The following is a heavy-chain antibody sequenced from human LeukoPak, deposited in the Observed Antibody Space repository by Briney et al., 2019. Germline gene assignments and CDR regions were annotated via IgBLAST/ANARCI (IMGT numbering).Heavy chain of an antibody. D-gene: IGHD3-22*01. Sequence: AGGSLRLSCAASGFTFNNAWMSWVRQAPGKGLKWVGRIKSKTDGGTTDYAAPVKGRFTISRDDSKNTLYLQMNSLKTEDTAVYYCTAPYYYDSSGYPYLGQRTLVTISS. V-gene: IGHV3-15*01. CDR1: GFTFNNAW. CDR2: IKSKTDGGTT. CDR3: TAPYYYDSSGYPY. J-gene: IGHJ4*02.